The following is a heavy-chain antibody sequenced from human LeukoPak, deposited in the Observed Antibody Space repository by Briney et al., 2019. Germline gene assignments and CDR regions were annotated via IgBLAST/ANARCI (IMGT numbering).Heavy chain of an antibody. J-gene: IGHJ4*02. Sequence: ASVKVSCKASGYTFTIYYMHWVRQAPGQGLDYMGRIRPSGGITIYAQKFQGRVTVTRDTSTSTVYMELTSLTSDDTAVYYCAREEEGGTFDYWGQGTLVTVSS. CDR2: IRPSGGIT. CDR3: AREEEGGTFDY. V-gene: IGHV1-46*01. D-gene: IGHD3-16*01. CDR1: GYTFTIYY.